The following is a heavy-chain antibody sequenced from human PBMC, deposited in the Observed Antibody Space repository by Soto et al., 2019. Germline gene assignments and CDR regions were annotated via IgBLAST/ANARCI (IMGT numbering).Heavy chain of an antibody. Sequence: SVKVSCKASVGTFRSYAISWVRQAPGQGLEWMGGIIPIFGTANYAQKFQGRVTITADESTRTAYMELSSLRSEDTAVYYCARTGDSSGYYYFYYFDYWGQGTLVTVSS. V-gene: IGHV1-69*01. D-gene: IGHD3-22*01. CDR3: ARTGDSSGYYYFYYFDY. CDR1: VGTFRSYA. CDR2: IIPIFGTA. J-gene: IGHJ4*02.